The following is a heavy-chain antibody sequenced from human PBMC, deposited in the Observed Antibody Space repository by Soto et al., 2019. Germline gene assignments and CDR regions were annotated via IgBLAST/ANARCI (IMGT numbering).Heavy chain of an antibody. D-gene: IGHD2-21*02. CDR3: ARASIVVVTHDNYYYYYGMDV. CDR2: ISAYNGNT. CDR1: GYTFTSYG. V-gene: IGHV1-18*04. Sequence: QVQLVQSGAEVKKPGASVKVSCKASGYTFTSYGISWVRQAPGQGLEWMGWISAYNGNTNYAQQLQGRVTMTTDTSTSTAYMELRSRRSDDTAVYYCARASIVVVTHDNYYYYYGMDVWGQGTTVTVSS. J-gene: IGHJ6*02.